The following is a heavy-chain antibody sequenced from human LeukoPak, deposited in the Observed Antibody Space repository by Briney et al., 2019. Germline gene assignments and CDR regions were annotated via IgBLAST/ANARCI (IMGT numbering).Heavy chain of an antibody. Sequence: PGGSLRLSCAASGFTFSSYSMNWVRQAPGKGLEWVSSISSSSSYIYYADSVKGRFTISRDNAKNSLYLQMNSLRAEDTAVYYCARVRSTSSPEGFDPWGQGTLVTVSS. CDR1: GFTFSSYS. V-gene: IGHV3-21*01. J-gene: IGHJ5*02. CDR2: ISSSSSYI. D-gene: IGHD2-2*01. CDR3: ARVRSTSSPEGFDP.